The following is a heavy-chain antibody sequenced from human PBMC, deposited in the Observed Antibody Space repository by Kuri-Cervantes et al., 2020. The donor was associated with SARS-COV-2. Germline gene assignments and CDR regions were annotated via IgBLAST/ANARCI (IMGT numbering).Heavy chain of an antibody. CDR2: ISYDGSNK. CDR3: ARGDGSGSYFTFDY. CDR1: GFTFSSYA. V-gene: IGHV3-30-3*01. Sequence: GESLKISCAASGFTFSSYAMHWVRQAPGKGLEWVAVISYDGSNKYYADSVKGRFTISRDNSKNTLYLQMNSLRAEDTAVYYCARGDGSGSYFTFDYWGQGTLVTVSS. J-gene: IGHJ4*02. D-gene: IGHD3-10*01.